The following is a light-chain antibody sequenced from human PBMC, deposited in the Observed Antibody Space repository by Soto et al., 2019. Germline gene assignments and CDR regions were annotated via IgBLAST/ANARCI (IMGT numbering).Light chain of an antibody. CDR3: QQYDNLPIT. CDR1: QGMSSY. Sequence: DIQMTQSPSSLSSSLGYRVTITWQGSQGMSSYLNWYQQKPGKAPNLLIYDASNLDTGVASRFSGSGSGTDFTFTISSLQPEDIATYYCQQYDNLPITFGQGTRLDIK. J-gene: IGKJ5*01. V-gene: IGKV1-33*01. CDR2: DAS.